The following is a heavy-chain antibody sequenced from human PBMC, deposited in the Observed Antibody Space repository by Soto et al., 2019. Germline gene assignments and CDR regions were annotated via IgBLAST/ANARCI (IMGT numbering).Heavy chain of an antibody. Sequence: QVQLVESGGGVVQPGRSLRLSCAASGFTFINYAMHWVRQAPGKGREWVAAVSYDGTNEYYTDSVKGRFTISRDNSKNTLYLQMNTLRAEDTAGYYCARALAVAGSGPDYWGQGTLVTVSS. J-gene: IGHJ4*02. D-gene: IGHD6-19*01. V-gene: IGHV3-30-3*01. CDR3: ARALAVAGSGPDY. CDR1: GFTFINYA. CDR2: VSYDGTNE.